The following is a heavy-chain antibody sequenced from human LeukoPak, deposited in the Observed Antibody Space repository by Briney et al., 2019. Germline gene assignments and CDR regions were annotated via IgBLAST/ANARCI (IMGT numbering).Heavy chain of an antibody. V-gene: IGHV5-10-1*01. J-gene: IGHJ5*02. CDR2: IDLSDSYT. CDR3: ARLESVAGNNWLDP. Sequence: GESLKISCGHGTYSLSSCWITWVRQVPGKGLEWMGRIDLSDSYTNYSPSFQGHVTISADKSFGTAYLQWSSLKASDTAIYYCARLESVAGNNWLDPWGQGTLVTVSS. CDR1: TYSLSSCW. D-gene: IGHD6-19*01.